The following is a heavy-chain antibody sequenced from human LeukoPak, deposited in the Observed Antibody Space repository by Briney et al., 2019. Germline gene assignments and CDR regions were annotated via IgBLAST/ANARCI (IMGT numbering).Heavy chain of an antibody. Sequence: SETLSLTCTVSGGSISSYYWSWIRQPPGKGLEWIGYIYYSGSTNYNPSLKSRVTISVDTSKNQFSLKLSSVTAADTAVYYCASTSDYRGTASQYYFDYWGQGTLVTVSS. J-gene: IGHJ4*02. V-gene: IGHV4-59*01. CDR2: IYYSGST. CDR3: ASTSDYRGTASQYYFDY. CDR1: GGSISSYY. D-gene: IGHD1-14*01.